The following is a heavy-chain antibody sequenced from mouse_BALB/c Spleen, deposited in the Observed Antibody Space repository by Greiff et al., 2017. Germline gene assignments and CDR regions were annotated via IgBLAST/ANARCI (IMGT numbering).Heavy chain of an antibody. CDR1: GYTFTNYW. CDR2: IYPGGGYT. CDR3: ARYYYGSSPHAMDY. Sequence: VQLQESGAELVRPGTSVKISCKASGYTFTNYWLGWVKQRPGHGLEWIGDIYPGGGYTNYNEKFKGKATLTADTSSSTAYMQLSSLTSEDSAVYFCARYYYGSSPHAMDYWGQGTSVTVSS. J-gene: IGHJ4*01. V-gene: IGHV1-63*02. D-gene: IGHD1-1*01.